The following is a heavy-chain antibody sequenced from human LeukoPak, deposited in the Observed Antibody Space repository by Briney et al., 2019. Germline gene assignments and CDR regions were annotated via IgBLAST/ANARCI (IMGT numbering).Heavy chain of an antibody. CDR2: IYHSGST. J-gene: IGHJ4*02. V-gene: IGHV4-59*01. CDR3: ARKGDRGSAGFFDY. CDR1: GRSISSYY. Sequence: SETLSLTCTVSGRSISSYYWSWIRQPPGKGLEWIGHIYHSGSTNYSPSLTSRVTMSVDRSKNQFSLKLSSVTAADTALYYCARKGDRGSAGFFDYWGQGTLSPSPQ. D-gene: IGHD1-26*01.